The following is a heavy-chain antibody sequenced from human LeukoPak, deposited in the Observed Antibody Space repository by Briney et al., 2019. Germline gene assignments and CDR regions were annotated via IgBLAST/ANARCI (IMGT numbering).Heavy chain of an antibody. Sequence: GGSLRLSCAASGFAFNNYWMHWVRQAPGKGLVWVSRVNGDVSITTYADSVKGRFTISRDNAKNTLYLQMNSLRAEDTAVYFRARDNGVESFDYWGQGTLVTVSS. CDR1: GFAFNNYW. J-gene: IGHJ4*02. CDR3: ARDNGVESFDY. D-gene: IGHD3-10*01. V-gene: IGHV3-74*03. CDR2: VNGDVSIT.